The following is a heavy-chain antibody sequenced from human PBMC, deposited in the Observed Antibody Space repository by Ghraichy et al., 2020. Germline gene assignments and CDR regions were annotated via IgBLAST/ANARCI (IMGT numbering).Heavy chain of an antibody. CDR2: ISDRDVSDT. Sequence: GGSLILSCSASGFTFNRNWMHWVRQAPGMGLEWVSSISDRDVSDTRYADSVKGRFTISRDNARNTLFLQMNSLRAEDTAVYYCARYGSGSNLNDPFDYWGQGSLVVVSS. V-gene: IGHV3-74*01. D-gene: IGHD3-10*01. CDR1: GFTFNRNW. J-gene: IGHJ4*02. CDR3: ARYGSGSNLNDPFDY.